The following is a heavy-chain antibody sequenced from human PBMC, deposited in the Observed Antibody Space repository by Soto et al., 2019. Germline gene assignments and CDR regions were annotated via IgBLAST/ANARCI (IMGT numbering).Heavy chain of an antibody. J-gene: IGHJ5*02. Sequence: GGSLRLSCAASGFKFGDYAMTWVRQAPGKGLEWVGFIRNNGYGGTANYAASVKGRFTISRDDSKTIAYLQMNSLETEDTAVYYCIRGSFGYYGPWGQGTLVTVSS. D-gene: IGHD3-22*01. V-gene: IGHV3-49*04. CDR3: IRGSFGYYGP. CDR1: GFKFGDYA. CDR2: IRNNGYGGTA.